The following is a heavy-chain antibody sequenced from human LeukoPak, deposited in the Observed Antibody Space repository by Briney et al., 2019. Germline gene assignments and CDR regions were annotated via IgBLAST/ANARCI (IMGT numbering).Heavy chain of an antibody. V-gene: IGHV4-39*07. CDR3: ARVKKGYYDSSGYFGSWYFDL. J-gene: IGHJ2*01. CDR2: IYYSGST. Sequence: SETLSLTCTVSGGSISSSSYYWGWIRQPPGKGLEWIGSIYYSGSTYYNPSLKSRVTISVDTSKNQFSLKLSSVTAADTAVYYCARVKKGYYDSSGYFGSWYFDLWGRGTLVTVSS. CDR1: GGSISSSSYY. D-gene: IGHD3-22*01.